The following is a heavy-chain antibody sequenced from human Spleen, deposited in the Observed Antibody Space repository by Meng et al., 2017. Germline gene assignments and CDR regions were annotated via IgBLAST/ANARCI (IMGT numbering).Heavy chain of an antibody. CDR2: INIYNGIT. Sequence: QGQVVQSGAEVKKPGASVKVSCKVSDYTLTSDGFSWVRHAPGQGLQWMGWINIYNGITNYGRNFQGRVTLTTDTSTSTGYMELRSLTSDDTAVYYCATRGNPYLDRWGQGTLVTASS. CDR1: DYTLTSDG. CDR3: ATRGNPYLDR. V-gene: IGHV1-18*04. J-gene: IGHJ4*02.